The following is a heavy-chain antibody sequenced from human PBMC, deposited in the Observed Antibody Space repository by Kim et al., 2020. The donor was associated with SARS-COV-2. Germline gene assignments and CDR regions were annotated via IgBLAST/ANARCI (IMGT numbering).Heavy chain of an antibody. CDR2: INADGRST. CDR1: GITFSSYW. Sequence: GGSLRLSCTASGITFSSYWMNWVRQAPGKGLVWVARINADGRSTGNAAPVQGRFTISRDNVKNTLFLQMNSLRADDTAIYYCASADTMIAYAFDIWGQG. CDR3: ASADTMIAYAFDI. J-gene: IGHJ3*02. V-gene: IGHV3-74*01. D-gene: IGHD3-22*01.